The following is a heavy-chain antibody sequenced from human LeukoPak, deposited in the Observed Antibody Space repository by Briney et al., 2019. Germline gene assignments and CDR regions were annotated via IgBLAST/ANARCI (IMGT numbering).Heavy chain of an antibody. Sequence: AGGSLRLSCAASGFTFSSYAMSWVRQPPGKGLEWVSGIYTGGSTYSADSVKGRFTISRDNAKNSLYLQMNSLRADDTAVYYCARFAAGGSYYYYMDVWGKGTTVTVSS. CDR1: GFTFSSYA. V-gene: IGHV3-23*01. CDR3: ARFAAGGSYYYYMDV. J-gene: IGHJ6*03. D-gene: IGHD3-10*01. CDR2: IYTGGST.